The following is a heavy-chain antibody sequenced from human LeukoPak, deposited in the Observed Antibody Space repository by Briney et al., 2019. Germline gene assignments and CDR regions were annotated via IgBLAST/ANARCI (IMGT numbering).Heavy chain of an antibody. J-gene: IGHJ5*02. CDR3: ARGALGYCSGGSCLPYNWFDP. V-gene: IGHV1-8*03. CDR2: MNPNSGNT. CDR1: GYTFTSYD. Sequence: GASVKVSCKASGYTFTSYDINWVRQATGQGLEWMGWMNPNSGNTGYAQKFQGRVTITRNTSISTAYMELSSLRSEDTAVYYCARGALGYCSGGSCLPYNWFDPWGQGTLVTVSS. D-gene: IGHD2-15*01.